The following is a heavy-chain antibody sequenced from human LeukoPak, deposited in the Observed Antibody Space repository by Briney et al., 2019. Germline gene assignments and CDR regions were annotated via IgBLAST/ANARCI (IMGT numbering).Heavy chain of an antibody. CDR3: ARFLGRFALVRGVAAFDI. J-gene: IGHJ3*02. D-gene: IGHD3-10*01. CDR1: GGSISSHY. CDR2: IYTSGST. Sequence: SETLSLTCTVSGGSISSHYWSWIRQPAGKGLEWIGRIYTSGSTNYNPSLKSRVTMSVDTSKNQFSLKLSSVTAADTAVYYCARFLGRFALVRGVAAFDIWGQGTMVTVSS. V-gene: IGHV4-4*07.